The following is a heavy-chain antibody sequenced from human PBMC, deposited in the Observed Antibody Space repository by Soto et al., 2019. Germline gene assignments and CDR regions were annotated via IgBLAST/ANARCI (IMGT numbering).Heavy chain of an antibody. CDR2: IYYSGST. V-gene: IGHV4-31*03. CDR3: ARGTTGFDY. CDR1: GCSIRSGVYY. Sequence: LSLTCTVSGCSIRSGVYYWSWIRQHPGKGLEWIGYIYYSGSTYYNPSLKSRVTISVDTSKNQFSLKLSSVTTADTAVYYCARGTTGFDYWGQGTLVTVSS. D-gene: IGHD1-1*01. J-gene: IGHJ4*02.